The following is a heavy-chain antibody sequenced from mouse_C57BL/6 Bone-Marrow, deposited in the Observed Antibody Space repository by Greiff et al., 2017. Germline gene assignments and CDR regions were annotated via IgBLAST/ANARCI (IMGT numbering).Heavy chain of an antibody. V-gene: IGHV1-64*01. CDR3: AMGFSSAY. CDR1: GYTFTSYW. Sequence: QVQLKQPGAELVKPGASVKLSCKASGYTFTSYWLHWVKQRPGQGLEWIGMIHPNSGSTNYNEKFKSKATLTVDKSSSTAYMQLSSLTSEDSAVYYCAMGFSSAYWGQGTLVTVSS. D-gene: IGHD3-1*01. J-gene: IGHJ3*01. CDR2: IHPNSGST.